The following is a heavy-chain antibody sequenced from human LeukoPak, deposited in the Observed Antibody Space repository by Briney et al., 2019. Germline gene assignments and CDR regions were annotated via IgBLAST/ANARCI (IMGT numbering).Heavy chain of an antibody. CDR1: GGTFSSYA. J-gene: IGHJ4*02. Sequence: RASVKVSCKASGGTFSSYAISWVRQAPGQGLEWMGRIIPILGIANYAQKFQGRVTITADKSTSTAYMELSSLRSEDTAVYYCAKVQSSGWWELAPTPYYFDYWGQGTLVTVSS. D-gene: IGHD6-19*01. CDR3: AKVQSSGWWELAPTPYYFDY. V-gene: IGHV1-69*04. CDR2: IIPILGIA.